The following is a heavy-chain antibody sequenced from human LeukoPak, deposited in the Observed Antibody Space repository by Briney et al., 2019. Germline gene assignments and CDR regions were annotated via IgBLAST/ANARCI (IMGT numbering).Heavy chain of an antibody. J-gene: IGHJ4*02. D-gene: IGHD4-11*01. CDR2: IWFDGSNK. V-gene: IGHV3-33*06. CDR3: VKRVDYSEKYYFDS. CDR1: GFTFSSYG. Sequence: GGSLRLSCAASGFTFSSYGMHWVRQAPGKGLEWVSVIWFDGSNKFYADSVKGRFTISRDNSKNTLSLQMNSLRADDTAIYYCVKRVDYSEKYYFDSWGRGTLVTVSS.